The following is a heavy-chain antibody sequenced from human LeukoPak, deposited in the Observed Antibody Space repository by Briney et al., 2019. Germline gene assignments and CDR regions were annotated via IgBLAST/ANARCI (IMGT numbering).Heavy chain of an antibody. V-gene: IGHV6-1*01. CDR3: ARDFRSCGSYYGGFFDY. J-gene: IGHJ4*02. CDR2: TYYRSKWYN. Sequence: SQTLSLTCAISGDSVSSNSAAWNWIRQSPSRGLEWLGRTYYRSKWYNDYAVSVKSRITINPDTSKNQFSLQLNSVTPEDTAVYYCARDFRSCGSYYGGFFDYWGQGTLVTVSS. CDR1: GDSVSSNSAA. D-gene: IGHD1-26*01.